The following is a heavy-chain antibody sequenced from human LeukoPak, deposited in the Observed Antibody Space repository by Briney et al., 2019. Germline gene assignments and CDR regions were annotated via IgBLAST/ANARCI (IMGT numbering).Heavy chain of an antibody. CDR1: GYTFTSYD. J-gene: IGHJ3*02. CDR2: IIPIFGTA. CDR3: ARGREYQLLYAPGKPLAKSDAFDI. D-gene: IGHD2-2*02. V-gene: IGHV1-69*13. Sequence: GASVKVSCKASGYTFTSYDISWVRQAPGQGLEWMGGIIPIFGTANYAQKFQGRVTITADESTSTAYMELSSLRSEDTAVYYCARGREYQLLYAPGKPLAKSDAFDIWGQGTMVTVSS.